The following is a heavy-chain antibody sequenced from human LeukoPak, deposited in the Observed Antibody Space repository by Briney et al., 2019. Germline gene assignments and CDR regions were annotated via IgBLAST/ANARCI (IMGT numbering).Heavy chain of an antibody. CDR3: ASAGTSGYSIDY. Sequence: SGTLSLTCTVSGGSISSGDYYWSWIRQPPGKGLEWIGYIYYSGSTYYNPSLKSRVTISVDTSKNQFSLKLSSVTAADTAVYYCASAGTSGYSIDYWGQGTLVTVSS. CDR1: GGSISSGDYY. V-gene: IGHV4-30-4*08. D-gene: IGHD3-3*01. J-gene: IGHJ4*02. CDR2: IYYSGST.